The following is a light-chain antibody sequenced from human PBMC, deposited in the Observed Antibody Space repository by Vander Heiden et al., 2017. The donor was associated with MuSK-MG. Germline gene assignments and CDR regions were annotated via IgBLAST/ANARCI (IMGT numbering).Light chain of an antibody. J-gene: IGKJ4*01. Sequence: DIQMTQSPSSLSASVRDRITITCRASQGIGNDLAWHQQKRGKAPKRLIYGASTTQTGVPSRFSGSGSGTEFTLTISSLQPEDFAAYYCQQYNSHPLTFGGGTKVEIK. CDR2: GAS. V-gene: IGKV1-17*01. CDR3: QQYNSHPLT. CDR1: QGIGND.